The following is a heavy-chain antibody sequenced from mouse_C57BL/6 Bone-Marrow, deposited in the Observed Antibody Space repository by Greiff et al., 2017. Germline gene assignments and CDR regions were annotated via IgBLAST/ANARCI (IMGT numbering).Heavy chain of an antibody. Sequence: VQLVESDAELVNPGASVQISCKVSGYTFTDHTIHWMKQRPERGLEWIGYIYPRDGSTKYNEKFKGKATMTADKSSSTAYMQLNSLTSADTAVYFCAIGGYVYFDYWGQGTTLTVSS. CDR1: GYTFTDHT. CDR3: AIGGYVYFDY. D-gene: IGHD2-2*01. CDR2: IYPRDGST. V-gene: IGHV1-78*01. J-gene: IGHJ2*01.